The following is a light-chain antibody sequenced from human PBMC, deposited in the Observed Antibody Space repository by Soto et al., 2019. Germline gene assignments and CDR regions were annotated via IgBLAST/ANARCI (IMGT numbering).Light chain of an antibody. CDR3: QQLNSYPIT. CDR2: AAS. Sequence: DIQLSQSPSFLSASVGDRVTITCRASQGISSYLAWYQQKPGKAPKLLIYAASTLKSGVSSRFSGSRSGTEFTLTISSLQPEDVATYYCQQLNSYPITFGGGTKVELK. J-gene: IGKJ4*01. CDR1: QGISSY. V-gene: IGKV1-9*01.